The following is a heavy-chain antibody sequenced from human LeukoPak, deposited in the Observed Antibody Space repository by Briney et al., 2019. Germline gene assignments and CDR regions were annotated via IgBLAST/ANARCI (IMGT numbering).Heavy chain of an antibody. CDR3: ARYYYDTSGGDY. V-gene: IGHV1-2*02. Sequence: ASVKVSCKASGGTFSSYAISWVRQAPGQRLEWMGWINPNSGGTNYAQKFQGRVTMTRDTSISTAYMELSRLRSDDTAVYYCARYYYDTSGGDYWGQGTLVTVSS. CDR1: GGTFSSYA. CDR2: INPNSGGT. D-gene: IGHD3-22*01. J-gene: IGHJ4*02.